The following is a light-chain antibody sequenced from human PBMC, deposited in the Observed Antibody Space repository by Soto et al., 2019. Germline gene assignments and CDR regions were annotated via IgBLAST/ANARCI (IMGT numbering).Light chain of an antibody. J-gene: IGLJ3*02. CDR1: NIGSKS. CDR3: QVRETHADHLV. CDR2: DDS. Sequence: SSELTQAPSMSVAPGQTARITCGGTNIGSKSVHWYQQRPGQAPVVVIYDDSDRPSGLPERFSGSNSGNTATLTIGGVEAGDEVHYYCQVRETHADHLVFGGGTKLTVL. V-gene: IGLV3-21*02.